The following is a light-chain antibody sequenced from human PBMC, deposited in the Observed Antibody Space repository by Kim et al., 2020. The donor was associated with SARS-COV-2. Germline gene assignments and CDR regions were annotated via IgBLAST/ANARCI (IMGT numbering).Light chain of an antibody. Sequence: LSASVGVKVAITCRASQGINIALAWYQQKPGKPPERLIYDASSLKSGVPSRFSGSGYGTDFTLAISSLQAEDFATDVCQQFYAAHTFGQRTKLEI. CDR3: QQFYAAHT. CDR2: DAS. CDR1: QGINIA. V-gene: IGKV1-13*02. J-gene: IGKJ2*01.